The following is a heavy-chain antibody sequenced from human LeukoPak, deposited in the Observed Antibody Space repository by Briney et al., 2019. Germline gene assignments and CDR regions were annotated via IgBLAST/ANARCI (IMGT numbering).Heavy chain of an antibody. D-gene: IGHD5-12*01. CDR3: ARELLVGYPQAIDY. CDR1: GGSISSGSYY. J-gene: IGHJ4*02. CDR2: IYTSGST. Sequence: SETLSLTCTVSGGSISSGSYYWSWIRQPAGKGLEWIGRIYTSGSTNYNPSLKSRVTISVDTSKNQFSLKLSSVTAADTAVYYCARELLVGYPQAIDYWGQGTLVTVSS. V-gene: IGHV4-61*02.